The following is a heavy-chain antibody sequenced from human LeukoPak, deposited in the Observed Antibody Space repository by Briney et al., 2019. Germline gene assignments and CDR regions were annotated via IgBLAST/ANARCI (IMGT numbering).Heavy chain of an antibody. J-gene: IGHJ4*02. CDR3: VRSMVRGSRPPFDY. CDR1: GFTFSSYA. D-gene: IGHD3-10*01. V-gene: IGHV3-64D*06. Sequence: GGSLRLSCSASGFTFSSYAMHWVRQAPGKGLGYVSAISSNGGSTYYADSVKGRFTISRDNSKNTLYLQMSSLRAEDTAVYYCVRSMVRGSRPPFDYWGQGTLVTVSS. CDR2: ISSNGGST.